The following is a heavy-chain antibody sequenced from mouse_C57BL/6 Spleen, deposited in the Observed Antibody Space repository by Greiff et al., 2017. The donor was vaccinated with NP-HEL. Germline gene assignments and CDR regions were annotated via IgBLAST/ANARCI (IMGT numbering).Heavy chain of an antibody. D-gene: IGHD1-2*01. CDR1: GYTFTSYG. J-gene: IGHJ1*03. Sequence: QVHVKQSGAELARPGASVKLSCKASGYTFTSYGISWVKQRTGQGLEWIGEIYPRSGNTYYNEKFKGKATLTADKSSSTAYMELRSLTSEDSAVYFCARGELRRYFDVWGTGTTVTVSS. CDR2: IYPRSGNT. V-gene: IGHV1-81*01. CDR3: ARGELRRYFDV.